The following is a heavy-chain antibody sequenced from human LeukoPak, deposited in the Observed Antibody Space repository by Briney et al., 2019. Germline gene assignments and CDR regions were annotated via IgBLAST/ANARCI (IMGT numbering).Heavy chain of an antibody. Sequence: GESLKISCKGSGYTFTNYWIAWVRQMPGKGLEWMGIIYPSDSDTRYSPSFQGQVTISADKSINTAYLQWSSLKASDTAIYYCARQIDTYYYDSSGYHYDYWGQGTLVTVSS. V-gene: IGHV5-51*01. D-gene: IGHD3-22*01. CDR1: GYTFTNYW. CDR3: ARQIDTYYYDSSGYHYDY. J-gene: IGHJ4*02. CDR2: IYPSDSDT.